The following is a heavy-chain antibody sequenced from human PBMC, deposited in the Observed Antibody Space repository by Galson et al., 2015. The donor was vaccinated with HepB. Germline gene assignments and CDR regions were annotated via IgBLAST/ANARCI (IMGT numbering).Heavy chain of an antibody. V-gene: IGHV3-7*03. CDR2: IKQDGSEK. CDR3: ATTIVGAMSPWFDP. D-gene: IGHD1-26*01. CDR1: GFTFSSYW. Sequence: SLRLSCAASGFTFSSYWMSWVRQAPGKGLEWVANIKQDGSEKYYVDSVKGRFTISRDNAKNSLYLQMNSLRAEDTAVYYCATTIVGAMSPWFDPWGQGTLVTVSS. J-gene: IGHJ5*02.